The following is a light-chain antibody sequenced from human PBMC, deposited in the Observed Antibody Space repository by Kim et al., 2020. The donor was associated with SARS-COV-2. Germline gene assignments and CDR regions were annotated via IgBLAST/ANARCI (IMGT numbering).Light chain of an antibody. Sequence: SVGDRVNITCRASKTISNWLVWYQQKTGKAPKLLIYRASNLESGVPSRFSGSGSGTEFSPPISSLQPDDFAIYYCQQYNSESPITFGQGTRLEIK. J-gene: IGKJ5*01. CDR1: KTISNW. CDR3: QQYNSESPIT. V-gene: IGKV1-5*03. CDR2: RAS.